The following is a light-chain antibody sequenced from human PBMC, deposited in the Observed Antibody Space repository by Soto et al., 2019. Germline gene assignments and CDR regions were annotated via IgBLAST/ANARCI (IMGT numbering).Light chain of an antibody. CDR2: SNN. Sequence: QSVLTQPPSASGTPAQRVTISCSGSSSNIGSNTVNWYQQLPGTAPKLLIYSNNQRPSGVPDRFSGSKSGTSASLAISGLQSEDEADYYCAAWDDSLNGRVFGGGTKVTVL. V-gene: IGLV1-44*01. J-gene: IGLJ2*01. CDR3: AAWDDSLNGRV. CDR1: SSNIGSNT.